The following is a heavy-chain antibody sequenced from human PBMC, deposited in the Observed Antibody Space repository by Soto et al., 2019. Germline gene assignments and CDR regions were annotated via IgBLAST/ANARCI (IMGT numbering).Heavy chain of an antibody. CDR3: AESQTAASKASS. J-gene: IGHJ5*02. Sequence: LGQELRVPWNGSAGSPTREGNRGCRQLLGKGLEWMGIIYPGDSDTRYSPSFQGQVTISADKSISTAYLQWSSLKASDTAMYYFAESQTAASKASSLGQGPQVTVNS. CDR2: IYPGDSDT. CDR1: AGSPTREG. D-gene: IGHD6-13*01. V-gene: IGHV5-51*01.